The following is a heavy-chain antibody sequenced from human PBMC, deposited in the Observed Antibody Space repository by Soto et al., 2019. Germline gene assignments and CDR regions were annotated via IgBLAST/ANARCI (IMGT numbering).Heavy chain of an antibody. V-gene: IGHV3-23*01. J-gene: IGHJ4*02. CDR2: ISGSGGST. CDR1: GFTFSSYA. CDR3: AKIRDSSSWYYFDY. Sequence: GGSLRLSCAASGFTFSSYAMSWVRQAPGKGLEWVSAISGSGGSTYYADSVKGRFTISRDNSKNMLYLQMNSLRAEDTAVYYCAKIRDSSSWYYFDYWGQGTLVTVSS. D-gene: IGHD6-13*01.